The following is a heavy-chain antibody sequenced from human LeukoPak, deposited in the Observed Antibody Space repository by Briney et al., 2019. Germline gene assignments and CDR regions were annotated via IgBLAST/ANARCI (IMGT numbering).Heavy chain of an antibody. Sequence: SETLSLTCAVYGGSFSGYYWSWIRQPPGKGLEWIGEINHSGSTNYNPSLKSRVAISVDTSKNQFSLKLSSVTAADTAVYYCARGREWELLAYWGQGTLVTVSS. J-gene: IGHJ4*02. CDR3: ARGREWELLAY. CDR1: GGSFSGYY. D-gene: IGHD1-26*01. CDR2: INHSGST. V-gene: IGHV4-34*01.